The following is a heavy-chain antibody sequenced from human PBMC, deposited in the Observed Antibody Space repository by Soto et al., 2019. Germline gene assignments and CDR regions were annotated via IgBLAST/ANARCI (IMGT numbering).Heavy chain of an antibody. D-gene: IGHD6-6*01. CDR1: GFTFSSYA. V-gene: IGHV3-23*01. CDR3: AKHGGTIAARRYYYYYGMDV. Sequence: GGSLRLSCAASGFTFSSYAMSWVRQAPGKGLEWVSAISGSGGSTYYADYVKGRFTISRDNSKNTLYLQMNSLRAEDTAVYYCAKHGGTIAARRYYYYYGMDVWGQGTTVTVSS. CDR2: ISGSGGST. J-gene: IGHJ6*02.